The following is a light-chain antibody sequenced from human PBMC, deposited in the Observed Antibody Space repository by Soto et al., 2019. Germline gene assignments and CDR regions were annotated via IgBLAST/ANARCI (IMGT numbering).Light chain of an antibody. V-gene: IGKV3-15*01. J-gene: IGKJ4*01. CDR3: QQYNNWPPLT. CDR1: QSVSSN. CDR2: DAS. Sequence: EIVMTQSPATLSVSPGERATLSCRASQSVSSNLAWYQQKPGQAPRLLIYDASTRASAFPDRFSAGGSGTEFTLTISSLQSEDAGVYYCQQYNNWPPLTFGGGTKVEI.